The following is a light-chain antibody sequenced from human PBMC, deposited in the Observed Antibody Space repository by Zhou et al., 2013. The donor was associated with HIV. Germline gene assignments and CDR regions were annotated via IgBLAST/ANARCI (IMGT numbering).Light chain of an antibody. Sequence: EIVLTQSPATLSLSPGERATLSCRARQSVSSYLAWYQQKTGQAPRLLIYDASNRATGIPARFSGSGSGTDFTLTIRSLEPEDFATYSCQQSYVTPWTFGQGTKVE. V-gene: IGKV3-11*01. J-gene: IGKJ1*01. CDR1: QSVSSY. CDR3: QQSYVTPWT. CDR2: DAS.